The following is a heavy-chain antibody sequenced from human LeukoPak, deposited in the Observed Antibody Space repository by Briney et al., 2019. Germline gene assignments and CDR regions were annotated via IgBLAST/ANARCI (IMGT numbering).Heavy chain of an antibody. D-gene: IGHD6-19*01. Sequence: PSETLSLTCTVSGGSISSYYWSWIRQPPGKGLEWIGYIYYSGSTNYNPSLKSRVTISVDTSKNQFSLKLSSVTAADTAVYYCARRLRLDWFGPWGQGTLVTVSS. CDR1: GGSISSYY. V-gene: IGHV4-59*08. J-gene: IGHJ5*02. CDR3: ARRLRLDWFGP. CDR2: IYYSGST.